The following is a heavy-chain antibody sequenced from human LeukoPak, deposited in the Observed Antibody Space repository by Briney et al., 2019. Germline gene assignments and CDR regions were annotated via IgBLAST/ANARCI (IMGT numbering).Heavy chain of an antibody. J-gene: IGHJ4*02. D-gene: IGHD3-10*01. CDR1: GFTFSSYA. CDR2: ISYDGSNK. CDR3: ARAPGGYYGSGSHY. V-gene: IGHV3-30*04. Sequence: GGSLRLSCAASGFTFSSYAMHWVRQAPGKGLEWVAVISYDGSNKYYADSVKGRFTISRDNSKNTLYLQMNSLRAEDTAVYYCARAPGGYYGSGSHYWGQGTLVTVSS.